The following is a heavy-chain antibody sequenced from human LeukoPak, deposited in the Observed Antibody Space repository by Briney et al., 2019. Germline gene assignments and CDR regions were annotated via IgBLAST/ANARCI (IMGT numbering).Heavy chain of an antibody. Sequence: QPGGSLRLSCAASGFTFSSYWMHWVRQVPGKGLEWVSAISGSGGSTYYADSVKGRFTISRDSSKNTLDLQMNSLTADDTAVYFCARRKPRGPIDYWGQGTLVTVSS. CDR3: ARRKPRGPIDY. CDR2: ISGSGGST. J-gene: IGHJ4*02. V-gene: IGHV3-23*01. CDR1: GFTFSSYW. D-gene: IGHD3-10*01.